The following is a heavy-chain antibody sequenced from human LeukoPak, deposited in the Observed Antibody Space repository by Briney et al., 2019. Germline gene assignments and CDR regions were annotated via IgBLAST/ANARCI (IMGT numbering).Heavy chain of an antibody. Sequence: PSETLSLTCTVSGGSISTYYWSWIRQPPGKGLEYIGYIFYSGSTNYNPSLKSRVTMSVDTSKNQFSLKLSSVTAADTAVYYCARDNRRVAARQNYYYYMDVWGKGTTVTVSS. CDR3: ARDNRRVAARQNYYYYMDV. CDR2: IFYSGST. CDR1: GGSISTYY. D-gene: IGHD6-6*01. V-gene: IGHV4-59*12. J-gene: IGHJ6*03.